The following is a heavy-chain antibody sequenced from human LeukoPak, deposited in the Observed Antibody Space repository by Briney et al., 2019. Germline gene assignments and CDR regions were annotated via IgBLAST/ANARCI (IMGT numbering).Heavy chain of an antibody. J-gene: IGHJ4*02. CDR3: ARRREGDFWSGHDY. D-gene: IGHD3-3*01. Sequence: SETLSLTCTVSGGSISSSSHYWGWIRQPPGQGLEWIGSIYYSGSTYYNPSLKGRVTISVDTSKNQFSLKLSSVTAADTAVYYCARRREGDFWSGHDYWGQGTLVTVSS. V-gene: IGHV4-39*01. CDR2: IYYSGST. CDR1: GGSISSSSHY.